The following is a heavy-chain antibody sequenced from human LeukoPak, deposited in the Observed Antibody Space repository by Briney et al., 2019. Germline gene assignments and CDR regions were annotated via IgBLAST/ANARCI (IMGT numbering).Heavy chain of an antibody. J-gene: IGHJ4*02. V-gene: IGHV3-48*03. CDR3: ARSNYDSSGYETFDY. CDR1: GFTFSSYE. CDR2: ISSSGSTI. D-gene: IGHD3-22*01. Sequence: GGSLRLSCAASGFTFSSYEMNWVRQAPGKGLEWVSYISSSGSTIYYADSVKGRFTISRDNAKNTLYLQMNSLRAEDTAVYYCARSNYDSSGYETFDYWGQGTLVTVSS.